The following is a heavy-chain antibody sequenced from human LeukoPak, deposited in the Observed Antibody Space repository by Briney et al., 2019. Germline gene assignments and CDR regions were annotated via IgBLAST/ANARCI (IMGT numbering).Heavy chain of an antibody. D-gene: IGHD1-14*01. J-gene: IGHJ3*02. Sequence: ASVKVSCKASGYTFTGYYMHWVRQAPGQGLEWMGWINTNTGNPTYAQGFTGRFVFSLDTSVSTAYLQISSLKAEDTAVYYCARVGHNRNHDPFDIWGQGTMVSVSS. CDR2: INTNTGNP. CDR3: ARVGHNRNHDPFDI. CDR1: GYTFTGYY. V-gene: IGHV7-4-1*02.